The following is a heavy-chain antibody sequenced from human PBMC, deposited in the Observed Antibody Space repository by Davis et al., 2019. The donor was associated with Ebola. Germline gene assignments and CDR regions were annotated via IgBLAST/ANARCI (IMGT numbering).Heavy chain of an antibody. D-gene: IGHD1-1*01. CDR1: GGTFSSYA. CDR2: ISDYNGNT. J-gene: IGHJ3*02. Sequence: ASVKVSCKASGGTFSSYAISWVRQAPGRGLEWMGWISDYNGNTNYAQKLQGRVTMTRDTSTSTVYMELSSLRSEDTAVYYCALENQGAFDIWGQGTMVTVSS. V-gene: IGHV1-18*01. CDR3: ALENQGAFDI.